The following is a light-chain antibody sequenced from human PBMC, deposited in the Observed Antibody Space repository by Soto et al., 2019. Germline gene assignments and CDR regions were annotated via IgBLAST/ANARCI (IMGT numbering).Light chain of an antibody. V-gene: IGKV3-15*01. CDR3: PQYHHSPPT. Sequence: EIVMTQSPATLSVSPGESVTLSCRASQLFSSNLAWYQRRPGQAPRLLIYGSSTRATGVPPRFSGSASGTEFTLTINSLQSEECREYDSPQYHHSPPTSVQGTRLEIK. CDR2: GSS. J-gene: IGKJ5*01. CDR1: QLFSSN.